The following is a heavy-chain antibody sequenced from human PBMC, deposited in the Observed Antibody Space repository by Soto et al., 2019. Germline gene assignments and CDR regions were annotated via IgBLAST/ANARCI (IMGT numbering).Heavy chain of an antibody. CDR2: IYYSGST. CDR1: GGSISSSSYY. J-gene: IGHJ4*02. V-gene: IGHV4-39*01. Sequence: SETLSLTCTVSGGSISSSSYYWGWIRQPPGKGLEWIGSIYYSGSTYYNPSLKSRVTISVDTPKNQFSLKLSSVTAADTAVYYCARLRHGSSYYYDSSGYYYFDYWGQGTLVTVSS. CDR3: ARLRHGSSYYYDSSGYYYFDY. D-gene: IGHD3-22*01.